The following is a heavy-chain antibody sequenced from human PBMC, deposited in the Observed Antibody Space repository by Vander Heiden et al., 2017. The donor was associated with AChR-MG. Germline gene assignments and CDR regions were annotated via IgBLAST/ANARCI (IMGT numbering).Heavy chain of an antibody. Sequence: EVQLAQSGAAVKTPGEPLKISCEGSGYSVTRYWIGWGRQMPGKGLEWMGIIYPGDSDTRYSPSFQGQVTISADKSISTAYLQWSSLKASDTAMYYCARQGDTDGDYDGLCDYWGQGTLVTVSS. CDR3: ARQGDTDGDYDGLCDY. CDR2: IYPGDSDT. CDR1: GYSVTRYW. J-gene: IGHJ4*02. V-gene: IGHV5-51*01. D-gene: IGHD4-17*01.